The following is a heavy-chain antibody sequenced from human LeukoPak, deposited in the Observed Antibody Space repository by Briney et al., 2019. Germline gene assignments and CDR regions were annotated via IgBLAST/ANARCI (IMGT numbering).Heavy chain of an antibody. CDR2: ISGSGGST. V-gene: IGHV3-23*01. D-gene: IGHD1-1*01. Sequence: GGSLRLSCAASGFTFSSYAMSWVRQAPGKGLEWVSAISGSGGSTYYADSAKGRFTVSRDNSKNTLYLQMNSLRAEDTAVYYCAKGRWNLVAFDIWGQGTMVTVCS. CDR1: GFTFSSYA. J-gene: IGHJ3*02. CDR3: AKGRWNLVAFDI.